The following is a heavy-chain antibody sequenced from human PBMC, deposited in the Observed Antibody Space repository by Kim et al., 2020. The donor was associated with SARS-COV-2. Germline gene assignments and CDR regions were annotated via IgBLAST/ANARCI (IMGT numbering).Heavy chain of an antibody. CDR2: IYTSGST. Sequence: SETLSLTCTVSGGSISSYYWSWIRQPAGKGLEWIGRIYTSGSTNYNPSLKSRVTMSVDTSKNQFSLKLSSVTAADTAVYYCARDAEWLRLNYYGMDGWGQGTTVTVS. CDR1: GGSISSYY. CDR3: ARDAEWLRLNYYGMDG. V-gene: IGHV4-4*07. D-gene: IGHD5-12*01. J-gene: IGHJ6*02.